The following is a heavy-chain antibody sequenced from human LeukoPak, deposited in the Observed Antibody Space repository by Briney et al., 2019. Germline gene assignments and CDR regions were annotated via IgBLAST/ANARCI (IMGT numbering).Heavy chain of an antibody. Sequence: SETLSLTCAVYGGSFSGYCWSWIRQPPGKGLEWIGEINHSGSTNYNPSLKSRVTISVDTSKNQFSLKLSSVTAADTAVYYCARDRDGYNYLNFDYWGQGTLVTVSS. D-gene: IGHD5-24*01. V-gene: IGHV4-34*01. CDR2: INHSGST. J-gene: IGHJ4*02. CDR3: ARDRDGYNYLNFDY. CDR1: GGSFSGYC.